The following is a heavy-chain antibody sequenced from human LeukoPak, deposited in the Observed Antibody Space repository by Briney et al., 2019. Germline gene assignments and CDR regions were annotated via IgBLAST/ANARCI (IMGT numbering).Heavy chain of an antibody. CDR3: ARKDGDG. J-gene: IGHJ4*02. CDR2: INYSGST. Sequence: SETLSLTCTVSGGSISSYYWSWIRQPPGKGLEWIGYINYSGSTNYNPSLKSRVTISVDTSKNHFSLKLSSVTAADTAVYYCARKDGDGWGQGTLVTVSS. CDR1: GGSISSYY. V-gene: IGHV4-59*01. D-gene: IGHD5-24*01.